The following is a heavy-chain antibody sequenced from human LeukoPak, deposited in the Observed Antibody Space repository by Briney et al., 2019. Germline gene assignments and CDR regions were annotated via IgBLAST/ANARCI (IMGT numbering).Heavy chain of an antibody. CDR3: ARGINSGYDRVFDI. V-gene: IGHV1-69*05. J-gene: IGHJ3*02. D-gene: IGHD5-12*01. Sequence: SVKVSCKASGGTFSSYAISWARQAPGQGLEWMGRIIPIFGTANYAQKFQGRVTITTDESTSTAYMELSSLRSEDTAVYYCARGINSGYDRVFDIWGQGTMVTVSS. CDR1: GGTFSSYA. CDR2: IIPIFGTA.